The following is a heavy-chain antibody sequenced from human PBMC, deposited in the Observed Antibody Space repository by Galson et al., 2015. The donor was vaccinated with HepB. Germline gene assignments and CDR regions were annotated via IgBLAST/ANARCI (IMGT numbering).Heavy chain of an antibody. V-gene: IGHV3-23*01. CDR1: GFAFSSYA. CDR3: AKRPPRSTVTNREHFDY. Sequence: SLRLSCAASGFAFSSYAMSWVRQAPGKGLEWGSAISGSGGTTYHADSVKGRFTISRDNSKNTVYLQMNSLRAEDTAVYYCAKRPPRSTVTNREHFDYWGQGTLVTVSS. D-gene: IGHD4-17*01. J-gene: IGHJ4*02. CDR2: ISGSGGTT.